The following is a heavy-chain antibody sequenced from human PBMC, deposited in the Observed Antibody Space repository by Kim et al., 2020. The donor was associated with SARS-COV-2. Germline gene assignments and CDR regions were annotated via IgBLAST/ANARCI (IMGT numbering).Heavy chain of an antibody. V-gene: IGHV3-23*01. D-gene: IGHD6-19*01. Sequence: GGSLRLSCAASGFTLTNNAMSWVRQPLGRGLEWVSTIRAGAETTYYANSVNGRFTISSDSSTHTLYLQLDSPRADDTARYYCAKDRGGSGWAVFDYWGQGTLVTVTS. CDR1: GFTLTNNA. CDR2: IRAGAETT. CDR3: AKDRGGSGWAVFDY. J-gene: IGHJ4*02.